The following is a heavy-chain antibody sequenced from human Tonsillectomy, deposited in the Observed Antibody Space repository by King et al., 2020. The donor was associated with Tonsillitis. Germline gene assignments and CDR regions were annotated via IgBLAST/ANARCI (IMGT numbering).Heavy chain of an antibody. V-gene: IGHV3-30*18. CDR2: ISYDGSNK. Sequence: VQLVQSGGGVVQPGRSLRLSCAASGFTFSSYGMHWVRQAPGKGLEWVAVISYDGSNKYCADSVKGRFTISRDNSKNTLYLQMNSLRAEDTAVYYCAKDRGERWFDPWGQGTLVTVSS. CDR1: GFTFSSYG. CDR3: AKDRGERWFDP. J-gene: IGHJ5*02. D-gene: IGHD3-10*01.